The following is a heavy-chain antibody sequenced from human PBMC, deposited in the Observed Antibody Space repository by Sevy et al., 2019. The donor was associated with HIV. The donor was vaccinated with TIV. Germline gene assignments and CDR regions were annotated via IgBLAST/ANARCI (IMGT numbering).Heavy chain of an antibody. J-gene: IGHJ4*02. D-gene: IGHD5-18*01. CDR2: IHSDDTT. CDR1: GFTVNSNY. V-gene: IGHV3-66*01. CDR3: ARGKSGYGYALNY. Sequence: GGSLRLSCAASGFTVNSNYMTWVRQAPGKGLEGVSVIHSDDTTYHADSVKDRFTISRYNFKNTLYLHMSSLRAEDMAVYYCARGKSGYGYALNYWGQGTLVTVSS.